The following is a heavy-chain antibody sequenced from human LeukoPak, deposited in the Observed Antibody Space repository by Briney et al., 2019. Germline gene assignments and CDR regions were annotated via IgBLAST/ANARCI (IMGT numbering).Heavy chain of an antibody. CDR3: ASLDDSSGYYLDY. CDR1: GGSISSYY. D-gene: IGHD3-22*01. J-gene: IGHJ4*02. Sequence: PSETLSLTCTVSGGSISSYYWSWTRQPPGKGLEWIGYIYYSGGTNYNPSLKSRVTISVDTSKNQFSLKLSSVTAADTAVYYCASLDDSSGYYLDYWGQGTLVTVSS. CDR2: IYYSGGT. V-gene: IGHV4-59*01.